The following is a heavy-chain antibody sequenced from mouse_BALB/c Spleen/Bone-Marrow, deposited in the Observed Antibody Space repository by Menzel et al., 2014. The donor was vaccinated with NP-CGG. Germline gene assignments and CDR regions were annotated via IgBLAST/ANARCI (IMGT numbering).Heavy chain of an antibody. CDR2: ITSNGGST. Sequence: EVQRVESGGGLVKLGGSLKLSCAASGFTYXSYYMSWVRQTPEKRLELVAAITSNGGSTYYPDTVKGRFTISRDNAKNTLYLQMSSLKSEDTALYYCARHGGNYAMDYWGQGTSVTVSS. CDR3: ARHGGNYAMDY. CDR1: GFTYXSYY. J-gene: IGHJ4*01. V-gene: IGHV5-6-2*01.